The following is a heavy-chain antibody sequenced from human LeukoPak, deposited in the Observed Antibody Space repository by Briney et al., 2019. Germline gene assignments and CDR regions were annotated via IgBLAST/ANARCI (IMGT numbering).Heavy chain of an antibody. D-gene: IGHD3-10*01. CDR1: GGSISSGGYY. J-gene: IGHJ4*02. CDR3: ASRNRFYGSGSYLTHFDY. Sequence: PSQTLSLTCTVSGGSISSGGYYWSWIRQHPGTGLEWIGYIYYSGSTYYNPSLKSRVTISVDTSKNQFSLKLSSVTAADTAVYYCASRNRFYGSGSYLTHFDYWGQGTLVTVSS. V-gene: IGHV4-31*03. CDR2: IYYSGST.